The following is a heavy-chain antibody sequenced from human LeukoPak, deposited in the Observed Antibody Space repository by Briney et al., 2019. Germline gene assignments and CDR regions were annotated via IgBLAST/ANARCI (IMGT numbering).Heavy chain of an antibody. CDR2: IIDTGRST. V-gene: IGHV3-23*01. J-gene: IGHJ4*02. Sequence: GGSLRLSCEASGFTFRSYGMSWVRQAPGKGLEWVSGIIDTGRSTFYIDSVKGRFTISRDNSKNTLYLQMNSLRAEDTAIYYCAKDHCTSTNCFAGFDYWGQGALATVSS. D-gene: IGHD2-2*01. CDR1: GFTFRSYG. CDR3: AKDHCTSTNCFAGFDY.